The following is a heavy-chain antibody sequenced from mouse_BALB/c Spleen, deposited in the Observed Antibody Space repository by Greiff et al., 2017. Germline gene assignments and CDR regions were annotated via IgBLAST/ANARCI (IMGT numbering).Heavy chain of an antibody. CDR2: ISYSGST. CDR3: ARSGGNHYYFDY. J-gene: IGHJ2*01. CDR1: GYSITSDYA. Sequence: DVQLQESGPGLVKPSQSLSLTCTVTGYSITSDYAWNWIRQFPGNKLEWMGYISYSGSTSYNPSLKSRISITRDTSKNQFFLQLNSVTTEDTATYYCARSGGNHYYFDYWGQGTTLTVSS. D-gene: IGHD2-1*01. V-gene: IGHV3-2*02.